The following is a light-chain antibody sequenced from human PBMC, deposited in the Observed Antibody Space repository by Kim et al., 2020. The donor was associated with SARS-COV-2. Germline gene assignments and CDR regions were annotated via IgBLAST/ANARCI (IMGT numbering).Light chain of an antibody. J-gene: IGKJ1*01. Sequence: ASVGDRVTITCRASQSISSYLNWYQQKQGTAPKLLIYAASSLQSGVPSRFSGSGSGTDLTLTISSLEPEDFATYYCQQSYSTPWTFGQGTKVDIK. CDR2: AAS. V-gene: IGKV1-39*01. CDR1: QSISSY. CDR3: QQSYSTPWT.